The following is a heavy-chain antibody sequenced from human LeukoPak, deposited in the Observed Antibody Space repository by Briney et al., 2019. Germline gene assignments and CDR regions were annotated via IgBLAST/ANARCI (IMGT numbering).Heavy chain of an antibody. Sequence: PGGSLRLSCAASGFTFSSYSMNWVRQAPGKGLEWVSYISSSSSTIYYADSVKGRFTISRDNAKNSLYLQMNSLRAEDTAVYYCAKDLGVLGGVGSAFDIWGQGTMVTVSS. CDR2: ISSSSSTI. CDR1: GFTFSSYS. V-gene: IGHV3-48*04. J-gene: IGHJ3*02. D-gene: IGHD3-16*01. CDR3: AKDLGVLGGVGSAFDI.